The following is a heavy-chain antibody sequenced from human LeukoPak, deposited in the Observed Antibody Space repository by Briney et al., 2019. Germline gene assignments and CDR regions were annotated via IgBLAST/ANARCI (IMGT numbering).Heavy chain of an antibody. CDR1: GFTFSDYW. J-gene: IGHJ4*02. D-gene: IGHD6-19*01. V-gene: IGHV3-74*01. CDR2: INTDGSIT. CDR3: AKGAVSGRVAGWFDF. Sequence: PGGSLRLSCAASGFTFSDYWIHWVRRAPGKGLVWVSRINTDGSITNYADSVKGRFTISRDNSKSTLYLQMNSLRAEDTAVFYCAKGAVSGRVAGWFDFWGQGTLVTVSS.